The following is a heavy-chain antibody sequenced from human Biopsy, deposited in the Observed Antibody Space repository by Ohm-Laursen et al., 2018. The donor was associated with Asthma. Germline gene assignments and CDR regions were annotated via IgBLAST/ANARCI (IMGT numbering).Heavy chain of an antibody. Sequence: SLRLSCAASGFTFGDYCMSRVRQVPGQGLEWVANIKHDGSEKNHVDSLKGRFTISRDNAKNLPFLQMNSLRAEDTAVYYCARTFHFWSPYHAEHYQLWGQGTLVTVSS. CDR1: GFTFGDYC. CDR3: ARTFHFWSPYHAEHYQL. V-gene: IGHV3-7*01. CDR2: IKHDGSEK. D-gene: IGHD3-3*01. J-gene: IGHJ1*01.